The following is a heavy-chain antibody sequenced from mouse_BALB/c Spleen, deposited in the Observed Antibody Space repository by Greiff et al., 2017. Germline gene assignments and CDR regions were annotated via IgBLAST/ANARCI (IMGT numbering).Heavy chain of an antibody. V-gene: IGHV1-7*01. D-gene: IGHD4-1*01. CDR1: GYTFTSYW. Sequence: VKLVESGAELAKPGASVKMSCKASGYTFTSYWMHWVKQRPGQGLEWIGYINPSTGYTEYNQKFKDKATLTADKSSSTAYMQLSSLTSEDSAVYYCARYWDYAMDYWGQGTSVTVSS. CDR3: ARYWDYAMDY. J-gene: IGHJ4*01. CDR2: INPSTGYT.